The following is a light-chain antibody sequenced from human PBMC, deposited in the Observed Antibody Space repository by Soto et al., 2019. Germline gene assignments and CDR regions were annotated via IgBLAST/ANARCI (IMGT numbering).Light chain of an antibody. CDR1: SSDVGSYNL. V-gene: IGLV2-23*01. J-gene: IGLJ2*01. CDR3: CSYAGSSISVV. CDR2: EGS. Sequence: QSALTQPASVSGSPGQSITISCTGTSSDVGSYNLVSWYQHPPDKAPKLMIYEGSKRPSGVSNRFSGSKSGNTAYLTMSGLQAEDEADYYCCSYAGSSISVVFGGGTKLTVL.